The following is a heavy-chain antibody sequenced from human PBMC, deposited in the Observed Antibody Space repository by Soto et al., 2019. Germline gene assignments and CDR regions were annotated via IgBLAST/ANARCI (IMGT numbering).Heavy chain of an antibody. D-gene: IGHD6-13*01. J-gene: IGHJ4*02. V-gene: IGHV5-51*01. CDR3: ARSPRSSPYFDY. CDR2: IYPGDQET. CDR1: GYTFSNFW. Sequence: GESLKISCQCSGYTFSNFWIGWVRQLPGRGLEWMGIIYPGDQETRYSQSFNGKVTISADKSINTAYLQWNSLEASNTAFYSCARSPRSSPYFDYWGQGALVTVSS.